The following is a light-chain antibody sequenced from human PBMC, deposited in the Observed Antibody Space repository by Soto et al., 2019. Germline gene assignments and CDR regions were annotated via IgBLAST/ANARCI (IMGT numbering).Light chain of an antibody. CDR1: ESINTY. CDR3: QQSHSTPRT. J-gene: IGKJ1*01. CDR2: GAS. V-gene: IGKV1-39*01. Sequence: DVQLTQSPSTLSASVGDRVTITCRASESINTYLNWYQQKPGKAPKLLIYGASTLQGGVPSRFSGSGSGTYFTLTINSLQPEDFATYYCQQSHSTPRTLGQGTKVDIK.